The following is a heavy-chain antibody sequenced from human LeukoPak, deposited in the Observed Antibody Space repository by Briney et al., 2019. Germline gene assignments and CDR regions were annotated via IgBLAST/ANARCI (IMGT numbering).Heavy chain of an antibody. CDR1: GFTFTSAW. CDR3: ATDLGLTMIRGVIVH. Sequence: PGGSLRLSCAASGFTFTSAWMTWVRQAPGKGLEWVGRIKSKGDGETTDYAAPVKGRFFMSRDDAEATLYLQMNSPQADDTAVYYCATDLGLTMIRGVIVHWGQGALVTVSS. CDR2: IKSKGDGETT. J-gene: IGHJ1*01. V-gene: IGHV3-15*01. D-gene: IGHD3-10*01.